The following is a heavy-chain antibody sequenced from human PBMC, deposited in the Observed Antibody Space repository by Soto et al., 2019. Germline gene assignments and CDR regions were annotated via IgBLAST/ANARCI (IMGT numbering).Heavy chain of an antibody. J-gene: IGHJ3*02. CDR1: GGSISSDGSY. D-gene: IGHD4-4*01. CDR2: LFYSGST. CDR3: ARGLSYSNNAFDI. Sequence: SETLSLTCTVSGGSISSDGSYWSWIRQHPGKGLEWIGCLFYSGSTYYNPSLKSRVTISVDTSKNQFSLKLSSVTAADTAVYYCARGLSYSNNAFDISGQGTMVTVS. V-gene: IGHV4-31*03.